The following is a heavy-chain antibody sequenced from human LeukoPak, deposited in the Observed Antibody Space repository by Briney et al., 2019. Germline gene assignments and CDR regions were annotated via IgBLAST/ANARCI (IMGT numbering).Heavy chain of an antibody. D-gene: IGHD6-6*01. CDR1: GFTFSRYG. Sequence: GGSLRLSCAATGFTFSRYGMHWVRQAPGKGLEWVTAILYDGSNKYYADSVKGRFTISRDNSKNTLYVQMNSLRAEDTAVYYCARGVAAARWAGVWGQGTLVTVSS. CDR3: ARGVAAARWAGV. CDR2: ILYDGSNK. V-gene: IGHV3-30*04. J-gene: IGHJ4*02.